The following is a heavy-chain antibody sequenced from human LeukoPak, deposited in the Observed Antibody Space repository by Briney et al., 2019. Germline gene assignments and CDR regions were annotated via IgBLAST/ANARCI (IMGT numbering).Heavy chain of an antibody. Sequence: GGSLRLSCAVSGFTFSSYSMDWVRQAPGKGLEWISYISSSSNIIYYAGSVKGRFTISRDNAKNSLYLQMNSLRDEDTGVYYCARSKGPLDPWGQGTLVSVSS. V-gene: IGHV3-48*02. CDR2: ISSSSNII. CDR3: ARSKGPLDP. J-gene: IGHJ5*02. CDR1: GFTFSSYS.